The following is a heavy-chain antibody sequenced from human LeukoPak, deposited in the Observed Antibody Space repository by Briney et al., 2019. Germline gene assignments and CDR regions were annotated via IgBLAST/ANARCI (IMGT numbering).Heavy chain of an antibody. V-gene: IGHV4-30-2*01. CDR3: ARIFYWAFDI. CDR2: IYHSGST. D-gene: IGHD2-8*02. J-gene: IGHJ3*02. Sequence: SQTLSLTCTVSGGSISSGGYYWSWIRQPPGKGLEWIGYIYHSGSTYYNPSLKSRVTISVDRSKNQFSLKLSSVTAADTAVYYCARIFYWAFDIWGQGTMVTVSS. CDR1: GGSISSGGYY.